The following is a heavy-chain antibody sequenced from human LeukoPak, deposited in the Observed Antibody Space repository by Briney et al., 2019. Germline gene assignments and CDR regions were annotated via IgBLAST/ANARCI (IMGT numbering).Heavy chain of an antibody. J-gene: IGHJ4*02. CDR1: GGSISSSSYY. V-gene: IGHV4-39*07. Sequence: NSSETLSLTCTVSGGSISSSSYYWGWIRQPPGKGLEWIGSIYYSGSTYYNPSLKSRVTISVDTSKNQFSLKLSSVTAADTAVYYCARDTKRYCSGGSCYSGTDYWGQGTLVTVSS. CDR3: ARDTKRYCSGGSCYSGTDY. D-gene: IGHD2-15*01. CDR2: IYYSGST.